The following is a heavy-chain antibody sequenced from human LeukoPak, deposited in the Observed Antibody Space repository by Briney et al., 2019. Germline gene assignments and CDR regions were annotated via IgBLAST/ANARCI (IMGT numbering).Heavy chain of an antibody. CDR2: IYYSGST. J-gene: IGHJ4*02. CDR3: ARASPRAPFHYYDSSGIDY. CDR1: GGSISSSSYY. Sequence: SETLPLTCTVSGGSISSSSYYWGWIRQPPGKGLEWIGSIYYSGSTYYNPSLKSRVTISVDTSKNQFSLKLSSVTAADTAVYYCARASPRAPFHYYDSSGIDYWGQGTLVTVSS. D-gene: IGHD3-22*01. V-gene: IGHV4-39*07.